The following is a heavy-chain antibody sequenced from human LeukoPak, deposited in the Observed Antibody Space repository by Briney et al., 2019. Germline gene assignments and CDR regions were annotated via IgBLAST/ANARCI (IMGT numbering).Heavy chain of an antibody. Sequence: PSETLSLTRTVSGGSISSSSYYWGWIRQSPGKGLEWIGNIYYSGSTYYSPSLKSRVTISVDTSKNQFSLKLSSVTAADTAVYYCARDGYNPIDYWGQGTLVTVSS. V-gene: IGHV4-39*02. J-gene: IGHJ4*02. CDR2: IYYSGST. CDR3: ARDGYNPIDY. D-gene: IGHD5-24*01. CDR1: GGSISSSSYY.